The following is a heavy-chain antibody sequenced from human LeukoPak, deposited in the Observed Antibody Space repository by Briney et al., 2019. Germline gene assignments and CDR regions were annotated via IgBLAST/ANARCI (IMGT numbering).Heavy chain of an antibody. CDR3: ARPQEPAAISPDAFDI. D-gene: IGHD2-2*01. CDR1: GYTFTGYY. Sequence: GASVKVSCKASGYTFTGYYMHWVRQAPGQGLEWVGWISPNSGGTNYAQKFQGRVTMTRDTSISTAYMELSRPRSDDTAVYYCARPQEPAAISPDAFDIWGQGTMVTVSS. V-gene: IGHV1-2*02. J-gene: IGHJ3*02. CDR2: ISPNSGGT.